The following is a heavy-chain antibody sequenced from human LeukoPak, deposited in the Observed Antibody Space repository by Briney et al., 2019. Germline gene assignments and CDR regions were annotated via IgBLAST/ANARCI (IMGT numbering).Heavy chain of an antibody. CDR3: ARGRSNYYGMDV. CDR1: DGSINSYY. D-gene: IGHD1-26*01. J-gene: IGHJ6*02. Sequence: SETLSLTCSVSDGSINSYYWNWIRRPPGKGLERIGYIYYNGNTNYSPSLKSRVTMSVDTSKNLFSLKVSSVTAADTAVYYCARGRSNYYGMDVWGQGTTVTVSS. V-gene: IGHV4-59*01. CDR2: IYYNGNT.